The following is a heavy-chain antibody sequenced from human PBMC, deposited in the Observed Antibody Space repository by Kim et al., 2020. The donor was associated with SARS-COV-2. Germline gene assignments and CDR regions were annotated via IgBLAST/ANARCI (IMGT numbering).Heavy chain of an antibody. J-gene: IGHJ4*02. CDR1: GVSFSGYY. CDR2: IKHNGST. Sequence: AETLSLTCAVYGVSFSGYYWSWVRQPPGKGLEWIGEIKHNGSTNYTPSPKSGVSISVDPSQNQFSLKRSSMTAADTAVCSFARGNGHRLGIAATSTFDYWGQGAPVTVSS. D-gene: IGHD6-13*01. V-gene: IGHV4-34*01. CDR3: ARGNGHRLGIAATSTFDY.